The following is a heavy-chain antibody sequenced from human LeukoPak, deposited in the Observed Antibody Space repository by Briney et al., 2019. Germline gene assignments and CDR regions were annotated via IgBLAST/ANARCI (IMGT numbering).Heavy chain of an antibody. Sequence: PSETLSLTCAVYGGSFSGYYWSWIRQPPGKGLEWIGEINHSGSTNYNPSLKSRVTISVDTPKNQFSLKLSSVTAADTAVYYCARGDVGATLDFYYFDMDVWGRGTTVTVSS. CDR1: GGSFSGYY. CDR3: ARGDVGATLDFYYFDMDV. D-gene: IGHD1-26*01. CDR2: INHSGST. V-gene: IGHV4-34*01. J-gene: IGHJ6*02.